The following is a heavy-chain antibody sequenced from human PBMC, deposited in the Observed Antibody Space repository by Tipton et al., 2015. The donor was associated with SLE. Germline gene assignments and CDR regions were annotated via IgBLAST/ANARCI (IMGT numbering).Heavy chain of an antibody. D-gene: IGHD6-6*01. CDR3: ARGHSSSARYFDY. V-gene: IGHV4-4*07. CDR1: GGSISSSY. Sequence: TLSLTCTVSGGSISSSYWSWIRQPAGKGLEWIGHIYTSGSTNYNPSLKSRVTISVDTSKNQFSLKLSSVAAADTAVYYCARGHSSSARYFDYWGQGTLVTVSS. CDR2: IYTSGST. J-gene: IGHJ4*02.